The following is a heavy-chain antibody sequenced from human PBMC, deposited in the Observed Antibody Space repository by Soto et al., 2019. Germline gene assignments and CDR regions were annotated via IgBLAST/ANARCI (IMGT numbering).Heavy chain of an antibody. CDR2: ISGSTSHT. J-gene: IGHJ4*02. CDR3: ARGRGAAADYFYF. CDR1: GFTFSDYY. Sequence: GGSLRLSCAVSGFTFSDYYMTWIRQAPGKGLEWVSYISGSTSHTNYADSVRGRFTISRDNAKNSLFLQMNSLRAEDTAVYYCARGRGAAADYFYFWGQGTLVTVSS. D-gene: IGHD6-13*01. V-gene: IGHV3-11*05.